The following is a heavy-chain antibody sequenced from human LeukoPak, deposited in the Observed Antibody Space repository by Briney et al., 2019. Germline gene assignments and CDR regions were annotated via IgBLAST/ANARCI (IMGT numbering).Heavy chain of an antibody. J-gene: IGHJ6*02. V-gene: IGHV3-23*01. CDR3: AKAVTAVAGIPLYGMDV. D-gene: IGHD6-19*01. Sequence: QPGGSLRLSCAASGFSFSSYWMSWVRQAPGKGLEWVSAISGSGGSTYYADSVKGRFTISRDNSKNTLYLQMNSLRAEDTAVYYCAKAVTAVAGIPLYGMDVWGQGTTVTVSS. CDR2: ISGSGGST. CDR1: GFSFSSYW.